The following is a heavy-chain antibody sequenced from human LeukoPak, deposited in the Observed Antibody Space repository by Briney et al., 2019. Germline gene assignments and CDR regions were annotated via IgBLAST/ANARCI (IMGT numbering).Heavy chain of an antibody. V-gene: IGHV4-30-2*01. CDR2: ISDSGST. D-gene: IGHD1-26*01. CDR3: ARDSPKRYSGSYFAY. Sequence: SETLSLTCSVSGGSINTGGYYWSWIRQPPGKGLEWIGFISDSGSTSYNSSLKSRVAISVDRSKNQFSLKLTSVTAADTAVYYCARDSPKRYSGSYFAYWGQGILVPVSS. J-gene: IGHJ4*02. CDR1: GGSINTGGYY.